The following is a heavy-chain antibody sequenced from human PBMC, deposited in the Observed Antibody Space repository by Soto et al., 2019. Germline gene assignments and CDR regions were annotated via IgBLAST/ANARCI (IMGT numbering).Heavy chain of an antibody. CDR2: IYYSGST. J-gene: IGHJ5*01. CDR3: ASNSGGSINWFDP. D-gene: IGHD2-15*01. Sequence: SETLSLTCTVSGGSISSSSYYWGWIRQPPGKGLEWIGSIYYSGSTYYNPSLKSRVTISVDTSKNQFSLKLSSVTAADTAVYYCASNSGGSINWFDPWGQGTLVTVPQ. CDR1: GGSISSSSYY. V-gene: IGHV4-39*01.